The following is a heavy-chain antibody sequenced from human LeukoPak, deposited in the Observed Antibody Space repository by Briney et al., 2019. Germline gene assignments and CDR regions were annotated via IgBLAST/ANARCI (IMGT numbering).Heavy chain of an antibody. V-gene: IGHV3-30*02. CDR2: IRYDGSNK. CDR3: ARRGIYSSGWPMRNDY. CDR1: GFTFSSYG. D-gene: IGHD6-19*01. J-gene: IGHJ4*02. Sequence: GGSLRLSCAASGFTFSSYGMHWVRQAPGKGLEWVAFIRYDGSNKYYADSVKGRFTISRDNSKNTLYLQMNSLRSDDTAVYYCARRGIYSSGWPMRNDYWGQGTLVTVSS.